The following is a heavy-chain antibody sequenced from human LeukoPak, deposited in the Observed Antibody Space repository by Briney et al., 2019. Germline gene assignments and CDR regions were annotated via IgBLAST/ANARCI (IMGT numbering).Heavy chain of an antibody. V-gene: IGHV3-30-3*01. CDR2: ISSDGSNK. Sequence: GWSLRLSCAASGFTFSSYAMHWVRQAPGKGLEWVAVISSDGSNKYYADSVKGRFTISRDNSKNTLYLQMNSLRAEDTAVYYCARDSSGTLDYWGQGTLVTVSS. CDR1: GFTFSSYA. CDR3: ARDSSGTLDY. J-gene: IGHJ4*02. D-gene: IGHD1-26*01.